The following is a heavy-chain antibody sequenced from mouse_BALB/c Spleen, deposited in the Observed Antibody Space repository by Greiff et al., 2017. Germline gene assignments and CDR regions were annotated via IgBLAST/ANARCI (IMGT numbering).Heavy chain of an antibody. CDR2: ISSGGSYT. Sequence: VQLKESGGDLVKPGGSMKLSCAASGFTFSSYGMSWVRQTPDKRLEWVATISSGGSYTYYPDSVKGRFTISRDNAKNTLYLQMSSLKSEDTAMYDCARQLVWSWDYWGQGTTLTVSS. D-gene: IGHD2-10*02. CDR1: GFTFSSYG. CDR3: ARQLVWSWDY. V-gene: IGHV5-6*01. J-gene: IGHJ2*01.